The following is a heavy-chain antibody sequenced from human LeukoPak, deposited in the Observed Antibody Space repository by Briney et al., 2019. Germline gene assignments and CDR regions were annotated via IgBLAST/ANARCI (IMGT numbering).Heavy chain of an antibody. CDR3: AQNYYGSGSYYY. Sequence: PGGSLRLSCAASGFTFSDYYMSWIRQAPGKGLDWVSYISSSSSYTNYADSVKGRFTISRDNAKNSLYLQMNSLRAEDTAVYYCAQNYYGSGSYYYWGQGTLVTVSS. CDR2: ISSSSSYT. D-gene: IGHD3-10*01. V-gene: IGHV3-11*06. J-gene: IGHJ4*02. CDR1: GFTFSDYY.